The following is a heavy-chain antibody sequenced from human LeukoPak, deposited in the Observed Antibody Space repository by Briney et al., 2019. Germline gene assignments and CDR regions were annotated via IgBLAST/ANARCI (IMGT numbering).Heavy chain of an antibody. Sequence: GASVKVSCKASGYTFTSYYMHWVRQAPGQGLEWMGIINPSGGSTSYAQKFQGRVTMTRDTSTSTVYMELSSLRSEDTAVYYCARDNCSSTSCSERYYYYYGMDVWGQGTTVTVSS. V-gene: IGHV1-46*01. D-gene: IGHD2-2*01. CDR2: INPSGGST. CDR1: GYTFTSYY. CDR3: ARDNCSSTSCSERYYYYYGMDV. J-gene: IGHJ6*02.